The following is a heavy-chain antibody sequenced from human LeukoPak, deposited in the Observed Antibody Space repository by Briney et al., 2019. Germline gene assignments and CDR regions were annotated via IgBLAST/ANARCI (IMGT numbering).Heavy chain of an antibody. CDR1: GGSFSGYY. D-gene: IGHD6-19*01. J-gene: IGHJ5*02. Sequence: SETLSLTCAVYGGSFSGYYWTWIRQPPGKGLEWIGEINYSGTTNYNPSLKSRVTISLDTSKNQSSLKLYSVTAADTAVYYCARLRDYSSGWPGQFDPWGQGALVTVSS. CDR3: ARLRDYSSGWPGQFDP. V-gene: IGHV4-34*01. CDR2: INYSGTT.